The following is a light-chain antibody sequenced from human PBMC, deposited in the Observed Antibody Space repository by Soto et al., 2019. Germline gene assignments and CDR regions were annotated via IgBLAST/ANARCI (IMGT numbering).Light chain of an antibody. Sequence: MTQSPANLSVSPGERATLSCRASQSVSSNLAWYQQKPGQGPRLLIYGASTRATSIPARFSGSGSGTEFTLTINSLQSEDFAVYYCQQYNKWPPYTFGQGTKLEIK. CDR3: QQYNKWPPYT. CDR2: GAS. J-gene: IGKJ2*01. V-gene: IGKV3-15*01. CDR1: QSVSSN.